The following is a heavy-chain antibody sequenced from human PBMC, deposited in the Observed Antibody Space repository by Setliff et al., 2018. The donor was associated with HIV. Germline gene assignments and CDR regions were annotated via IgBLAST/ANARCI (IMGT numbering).Heavy chain of an antibody. CDR3: ARIYFDDSTGYRPTYSFDV. CDR2: IYHSGST. J-gene: IGHJ3*01. D-gene: IGHD3-22*01. V-gene: IGHV4-4*02. Sequence: SETLSLTCAVSGGSISSNNWWSWVRQPPGKGLEWIGEIYHSGSTNYNPSLKSRVTISVDKSKNQFSLKLNSVTAADTAVYYFARIYFDDSTGYRPTYSFDVWGPGTMVPVSS. CDR1: GGSISSNNW.